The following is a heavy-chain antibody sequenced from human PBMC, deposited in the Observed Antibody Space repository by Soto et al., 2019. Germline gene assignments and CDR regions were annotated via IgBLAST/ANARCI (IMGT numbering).Heavy chain of an antibody. D-gene: IGHD1-26*01. Sequence: GGSLRLSCAASGFTFSSSAMTWVRQAPGKGLEWVSGISGNGGRTYQADSVKGRFTISRDNSKNTLYLQMNSLRAEDTSVYYCAKDSVDSGFDYWGQGTVVTVSS. CDR1: GFTFSSSA. CDR2: ISGNGGRT. CDR3: AKDSVDSGFDY. V-gene: IGHV3-23*01. J-gene: IGHJ4*02.